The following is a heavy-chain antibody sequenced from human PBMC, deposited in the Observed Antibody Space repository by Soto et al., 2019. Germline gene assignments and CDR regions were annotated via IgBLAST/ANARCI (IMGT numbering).Heavy chain of an antibody. V-gene: IGHV1-24*01. CDR1: GYTLSEFS. CDR3: AITSFYASNIYGRQFAF. CDR2: FEPEDGET. Sequence: ASVKVSCKVSGYTLSEFSIHWVRQAPGKGLEWMGGFEPEDGETIYAQKFRGRVTMTQVTSTNTAFMELRSLSSEDTAVYYCAITSFYASNIYGRQFAFWAQGTLATVS. J-gene: IGHJ4*02. D-gene: IGHD3-22*01.